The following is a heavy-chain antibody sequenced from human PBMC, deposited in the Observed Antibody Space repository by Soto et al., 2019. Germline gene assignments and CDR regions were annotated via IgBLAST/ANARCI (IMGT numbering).Heavy chain of an antibody. D-gene: IGHD3-10*01. Sequence: TLSLTCTVSGGSISSGDYYWSWIRQPPGKGLEWIGYIYYRGSTYYNPSLKSRVTISVDTSKNQFSLKLSSVTAADTAVYYCARTSGEPEGNWFDPWGQRTLVTVSS. J-gene: IGHJ5*02. CDR1: GGSISSGDYY. V-gene: IGHV4-30-4*08. CDR3: ARTSGEPEGNWFDP. CDR2: IYYRGST.